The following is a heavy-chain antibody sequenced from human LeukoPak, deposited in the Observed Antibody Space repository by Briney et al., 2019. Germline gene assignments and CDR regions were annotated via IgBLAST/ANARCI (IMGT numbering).Heavy chain of an antibody. J-gene: IGHJ3*02. V-gene: IGHV3-23*01. CDR3: AKDLSTYYYDSNDAFDI. CDR2: ISGSGGST. Sequence: GGSLRLSCAASGFTFSSYAMSWVRQAPGKGLEGVSAISGSGGSTYYADSVKGRFTISRDNSKNTLYLQMNSLRAEDTAVYYCAKDLSTYYYDSNDAFDIWGQGTMVTVSS. CDR1: GFTFSSYA. D-gene: IGHD3-22*01.